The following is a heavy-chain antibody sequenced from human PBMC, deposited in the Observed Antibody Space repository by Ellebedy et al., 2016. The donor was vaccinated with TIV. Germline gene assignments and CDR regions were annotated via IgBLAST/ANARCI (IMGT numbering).Heavy chain of an antibody. J-gene: IGHJ4*01. CDR1: GGSISTGGYY. D-gene: IGHD1-26*01. V-gene: IGHV4-31*03. CDR2: IYYSGST. Sequence: MPSETLSLTCTVSGGSISTGGYYWSWIRQHPGKGLEGIGYIYYSGSTYYNPSLKSRVSISVDTSKNRFPLRLTSVTAADTAVYYCARLRVGASMPTDYWGPGTLVTVSS. CDR3: ARLRVGASMPTDY.